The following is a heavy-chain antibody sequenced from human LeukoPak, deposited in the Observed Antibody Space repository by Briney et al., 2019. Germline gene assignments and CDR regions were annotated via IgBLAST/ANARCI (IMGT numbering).Heavy chain of an antibody. Sequence: PGGSLRFSCAASGFTFSSYAMSWVRQAPGKGGEWVSDISGSGGSTYYADSVKGRFTISRDNSKNTLYLQMNSLRAEDTAVYYCAKVLGATVFGAFDIWGQGTMVTVSS. V-gene: IGHV3-23*01. CDR1: GFTFSSYA. CDR3: AKVLGATVFGAFDI. J-gene: IGHJ3*02. CDR2: ISGSGGST. D-gene: IGHD1-26*01.